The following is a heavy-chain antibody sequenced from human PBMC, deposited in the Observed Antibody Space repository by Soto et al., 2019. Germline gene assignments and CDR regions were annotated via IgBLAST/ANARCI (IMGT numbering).Heavy chain of an antibody. CDR1: GFSLNTSGVG. D-gene: IGHD4-17*01. CDR3: AHRPYGDYPIDY. J-gene: IGHJ4*02. Sequence: QITLKESGPTLVKPTQTLTLTCTFSGFSLNTSGVGVGWIRQPPGKALEGLALIYWDDDKRYSQSLKSRLTITKDTPKHQVVLTMTTMHPVDTGTYYCAHRPYGDYPIDYWGQGTLVTVSS. V-gene: IGHV2-5*02. CDR2: IYWDDDK.